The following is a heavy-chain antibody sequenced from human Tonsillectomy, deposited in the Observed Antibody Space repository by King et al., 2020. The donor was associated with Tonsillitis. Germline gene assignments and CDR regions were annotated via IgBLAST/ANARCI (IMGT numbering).Heavy chain of an antibody. CDR3: AKDLYYYDSSCYLDY. Sequence: ESGGGVVQPGRSLRLSCAASGFTFSSYGMHWVRQAPGKGLEWVAVISYDGGDKYYADSVKGRFTISRDNSKNTLYLQMHSLRAEDTAVYFCAKDLYYYDSSCYLDYWGQGTLVTVSS. V-gene: IGHV3-30*18. D-gene: IGHD3-22*01. CDR1: GFTFSSYG. J-gene: IGHJ4*02. CDR2: ISYDGGDK.